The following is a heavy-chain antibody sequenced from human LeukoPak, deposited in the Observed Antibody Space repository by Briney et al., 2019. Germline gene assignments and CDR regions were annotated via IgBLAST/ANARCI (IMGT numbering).Heavy chain of an antibody. D-gene: IGHD6-13*01. J-gene: IGHJ3*02. Sequence: PSQTLSLTCAVAGRSISSGGYSLSWIRQPPGKGLEWIVYIYHSGSTYYNPSLKSRVTISVDRSKNQFSLKLSSVTAADTAVYYCARDIAAAGGAFDIWGQGTMVTVSS. CDR2: IYHSGST. CDR3: ARDIAAAGGAFDI. CDR1: GRSISSGGYS. V-gene: IGHV4-30-2*01.